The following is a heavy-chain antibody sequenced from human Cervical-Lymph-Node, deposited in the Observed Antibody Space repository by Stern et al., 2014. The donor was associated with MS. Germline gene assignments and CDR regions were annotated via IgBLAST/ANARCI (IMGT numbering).Heavy chain of an antibody. Sequence: EVQLVESGGGLIQPGGSLRLSCAASGFIVSSNHMSWVRQAPGQGLEWVSVIYGADTTSYADSVKGRFTISRDNSTNTLFLQMNSLGVEDTAIYYCASGFWSHDHWGQGTLVTVSS. CDR3: ASGFWSHDH. J-gene: IGHJ5*02. CDR2: IYGADTT. D-gene: IGHD3-3*01. V-gene: IGHV3-53*01. CDR1: GFIVSSNH.